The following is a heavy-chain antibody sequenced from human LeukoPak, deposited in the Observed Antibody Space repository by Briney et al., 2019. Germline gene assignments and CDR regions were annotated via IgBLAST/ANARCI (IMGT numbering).Heavy chain of an antibody. CDR1: GFSFSSYN. D-gene: IGHD3-9*01. CDR3: ARVLRDYYFDY. Sequence: GGSLRLSCVASGFSFSSYNMNWVRQAPGKGLEWVSSITMSSTYIYYADSVKGRFTISRDNAKNSVFLQMNSLRAEDTAAYYCARVLRDYYFDYWGQGTLVTVSS. CDR2: ITMSSTYI. J-gene: IGHJ4*02. V-gene: IGHV3-21*01.